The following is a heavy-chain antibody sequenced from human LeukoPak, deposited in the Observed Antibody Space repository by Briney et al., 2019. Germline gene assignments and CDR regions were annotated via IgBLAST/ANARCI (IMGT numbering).Heavy chain of an antibody. Sequence: GGSLRLSCAASGFTFSSYGMNWVRQSPGKGLEWVSYITSSSTYIYYADSVKGRFTISRDNAKDSLYLQMNSLRAEDTALYYCARGGYCRGGSCPDGMDVWGQGTTVTVSS. V-gene: IGHV3-21*01. D-gene: IGHD2-15*01. J-gene: IGHJ6*02. CDR1: GFTFSSYG. CDR2: ITSSSTYI. CDR3: ARGGYCRGGSCPDGMDV.